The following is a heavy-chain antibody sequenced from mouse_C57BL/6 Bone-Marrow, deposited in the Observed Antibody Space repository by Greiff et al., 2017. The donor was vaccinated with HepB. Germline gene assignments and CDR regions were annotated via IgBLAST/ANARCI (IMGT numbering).Heavy chain of an antibody. CDR3: ARQGRYYYGSSYVKYYYAMDY. CDR1: GFTFSSYG. D-gene: IGHD1-1*01. J-gene: IGHJ4*01. CDR2: ISSGGSYT. V-gene: IGHV5-6*02. Sequence: EVMLVESGGDLVKPGGSLKLSCAASGFTFSSYGMSWVRQTPGKRLEWVATISSGGSYTYYPDSVKGRFTISRDNAKNTLYLQMSSLKSEDTAMYYCARQGRYYYGSSYVKYYYAMDYWGQGTSVTVSS.